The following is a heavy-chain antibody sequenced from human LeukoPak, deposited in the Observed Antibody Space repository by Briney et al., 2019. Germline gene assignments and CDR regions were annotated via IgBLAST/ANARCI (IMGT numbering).Heavy chain of an antibody. J-gene: IGHJ5*02. V-gene: IGHV4-4*02. CDR3: ARSDTTVTGLDP. Sequence: SETLSLTCAVSGGSISSSNWWSWVRHPPGKGLEWIGEIYHSGSTNYNPPLKSRVTISVDKSKNQFSLKLSSVTAADTAVYYCARSDTTVTGLDPWGQGTLVSVSS. D-gene: IGHD4-17*01. CDR1: GGSISSSNW. CDR2: IYHSGST.